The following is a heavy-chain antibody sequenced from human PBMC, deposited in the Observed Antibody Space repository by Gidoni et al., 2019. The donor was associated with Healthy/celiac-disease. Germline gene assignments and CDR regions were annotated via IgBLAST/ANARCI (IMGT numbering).Heavy chain of an antibody. D-gene: IGHD4-17*01. CDR2: IKQDGSEK. Sequence: EVQLVESGGGLVQPGGSLRLTCAASGFTFSSYWMSWVRQAPGKGLAWVANIKQDGSEKYYVDSVKGRFTISRDNAKNSLYLQMNSLRAEDTAVYYCARVQRVTTVTTYYFDYWGQGTLVTVSS. CDR3: ARVQRVTTVTTYYFDY. J-gene: IGHJ4*02. CDR1: GFTFSSYW. V-gene: IGHV3-7*03.